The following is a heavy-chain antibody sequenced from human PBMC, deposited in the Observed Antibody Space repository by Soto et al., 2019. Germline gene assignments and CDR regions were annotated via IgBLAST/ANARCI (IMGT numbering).Heavy chain of an antibody. V-gene: IGHV5-51*01. Sequence: ESLKISCKSSGYIFSKYWIGWVRQMPGKGLEWMGIIYPGDSDTRYSPSFQGQVTISADKSITTAYLQWRSLKASDTAIYYCVVYSSSSGRHFDYWGQGTLVTVSS. D-gene: IGHD6-6*01. CDR1: GYIFSKYW. CDR3: VVYSSSSGRHFDY. CDR2: IYPGDSDT. J-gene: IGHJ4*02.